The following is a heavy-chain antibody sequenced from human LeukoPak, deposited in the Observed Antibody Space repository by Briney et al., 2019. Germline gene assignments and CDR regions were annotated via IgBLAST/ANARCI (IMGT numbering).Heavy chain of an antibody. V-gene: IGHV3-23*01. Sequence: GGSLRLSCAASEFTFSSHAMSWVRQAPGKGLEWVSGIGGSGDRTYYADSVKGRFTISRDNSKDTLYLQMNSLRAEDTAVYYCARGPSGYHNTGGQGTLVTVSS. D-gene: IGHD5-12*01. J-gene: IGHJ4*02. CDR3: ARGPSGYHNT. CDR2: IGGSGDRT. CDR1: EFTFSSHA.